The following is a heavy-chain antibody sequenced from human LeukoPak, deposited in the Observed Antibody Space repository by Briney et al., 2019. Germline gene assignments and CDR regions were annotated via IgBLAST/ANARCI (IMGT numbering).Heavy chain of an antibody. Sequence: PGGSLRLSCAASGFTFSSYGMHWVRQAPGKGLEWVAVISYDGSNKYYADSVKGRFTISRDNSKNTLYLQMNSLRAEDTAVYYCAKDNNYYYDSSGYSDHFDYWGQGTLVTVSS. CDR1: GFTFSSYG. CDR2: ISYDGSNK. V-gene: IGHV3-30*18. D-gene: IGHD3-22*01. CDR3: AKDNNYYYDSSGYSDHFDY. J-gene: IGHJ4*02.